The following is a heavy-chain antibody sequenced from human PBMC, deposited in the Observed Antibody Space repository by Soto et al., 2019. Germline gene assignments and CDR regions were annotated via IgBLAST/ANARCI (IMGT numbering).Heavy chain of an antibody. CDR1: GFTFNSYN. D-gene: IGHD6-6*01. CDR3: ARSRSSVESPSDS. V-gene: IGHV3-48*02. J-gene: IGHJ4*02. CDR2: IRGSSSTI. Sequence: EVQLVESGGGLVQPGGSLRLSCVASGFTFNSYNMNWVRQAPGKGLEWVSYIRGSSSTIDYADSVKGRFTISRDNAKNSLFLQMTSLRDEDTAVYYCARSRSSVESPSDSWGQGTLVTVSS.